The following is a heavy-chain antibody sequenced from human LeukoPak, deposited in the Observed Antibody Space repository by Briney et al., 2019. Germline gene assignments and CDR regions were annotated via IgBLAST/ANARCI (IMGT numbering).Heavy chain of an antibody. CDR1: GFTFSSYW. Sequence: GGSLRLSCEVSGFTFSSYWMNWVRQAPGKGLEWVAVISYDGSNKYYADSVKGRFTISRDNSKNTLYLQMNSLRAEDTAVYYCARYSYGYGPFDYWGQGTLVTVSS. CDR2: ISYDGSNK. V-gene: IGHV3-30*03. CDR3: ARYSYGYGPFDY. J-gene: IGHJ4*02. D-gene: IGHD5-18*01.